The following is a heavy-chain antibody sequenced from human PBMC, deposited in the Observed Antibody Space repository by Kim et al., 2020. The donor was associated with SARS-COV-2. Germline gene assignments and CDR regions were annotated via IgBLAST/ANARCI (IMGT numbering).Heavy chain of an antibody. V-gene: IGHV3-48*01. CDR1: GFTFSNYA. D-gene: IGHD2-15*01. J-gene: IGHJ5*02. Sequence: GGSLRLSCAASGFTFSNYAFSWVRQAPGRGPEWISYISGGSGGIHYADSVKGRFTISIDNAKNSLYLQMNILRADDTSFYYCVRGRHRNSGENFDPWGQGTLVTVAS. CDR3: VRGRHRNSGENFDP. CDR2: ISGGSGGI.